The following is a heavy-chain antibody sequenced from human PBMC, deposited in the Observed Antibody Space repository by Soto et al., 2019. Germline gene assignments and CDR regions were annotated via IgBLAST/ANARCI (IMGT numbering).Heavy chain of an antibody. J-gene: IGHJ4*02. CDR3: ARGYSSSWYGDY. CDR2: IIPIFGTA. Sequence: SVKVSCKASGGTFSSYAISWVRQAPGQGLEWMGGIIPIFGTANYAQKFQGRVTITADESTSTAYMELSGLRSEDTAVYYCARGYSSSWYGDYWGQGTLVTVSS. D-gene: IGHD6-13*01. V-gene: IGHV1-69*13. CDR1: GGTFSSYA.